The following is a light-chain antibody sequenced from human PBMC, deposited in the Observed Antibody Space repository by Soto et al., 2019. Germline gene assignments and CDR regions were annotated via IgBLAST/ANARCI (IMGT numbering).Light chain of an antibody. CDR3: QQYNNWPPIT. J-gene: IGKJ5*01. Sequence: EIVMTQSPATLSVSPGERATLSCRASQSVSSNLAWYQQKPGQAPRLLIYGSSTKATGIPARFSGSGSGRDFTLTISSLESEDFAVYYCQQYNNWPPITFGQGKRLEIK. CDR1: QSVSSN. V-gene: IGKV3-15*01. CDR2: GSS.